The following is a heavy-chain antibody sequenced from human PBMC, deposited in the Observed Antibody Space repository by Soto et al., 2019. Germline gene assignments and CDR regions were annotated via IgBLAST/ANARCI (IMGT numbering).Heavy chain of an antibody. Sequence: SQTHSLTCAISGDSVSSNSATWNWIRQSPSRGLPWLGRTYYRSKWYHDYAVSVKSRITINPDTSKNQFSLQLISVTPEDTAVYYCARSITGSAYFDYWGQRTPVTVSS. D-gene: IGHD3-10*01. CDR1: GDSVSSNSAT. V-gene: IGHV6-1*01. CDR3: ARSITGSAYFDY. J-gene: IGHJ4*02. CDR2: TYYRSKWYH.